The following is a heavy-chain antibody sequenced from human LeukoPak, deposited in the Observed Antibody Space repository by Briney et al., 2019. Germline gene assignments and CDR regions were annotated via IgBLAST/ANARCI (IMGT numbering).Heavy chain of an antibody. V-gene: IGHV3-53*01. J-gene: IGHJ6*02. CDR2: IYSGGST. D-gene: IGHD2-21*01. CDR1: GFTVSSNY. CDR3: ARDLLWGIYGMDV. Sequence: PGGSLRLSCAASGFTVSSNYMSWVRQAPGGGLEWVSVIYSGGSTYYADSVKGRFTISRDNSKNTLYLQMNSLRAEDTAVYYCARDLLWGIYGMDVWGQGTTVTVSS.